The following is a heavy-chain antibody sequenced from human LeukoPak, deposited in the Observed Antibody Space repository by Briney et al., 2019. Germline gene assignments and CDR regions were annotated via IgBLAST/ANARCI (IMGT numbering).Heavy chain of an antibody. CDR3: ASIGGRAFDI. J-gene: IGHJ3*02. D-gene: IGHD1-26*01. CDR2: ISNDGSHK. V-gene: IGHV3-30*04. CDR1: ESTFGSFA. Sequence: PERSLRLSCAASESTFGSFAMHWVRQAPGKGLEWVAIISNDGSHKYYADSVKGRFTIFRDNSKRMLYLQMNSLRAEDTAVYYCASIGGRAFDIWGQGTMVTVSS.